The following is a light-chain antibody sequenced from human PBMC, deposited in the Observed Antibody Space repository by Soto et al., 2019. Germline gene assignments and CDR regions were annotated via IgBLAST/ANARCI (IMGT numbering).Light chain of an antibody. CDR1: QSVSSSY. CDR2: GAS. Sequence: EIVLTQSPGTLSLSPWERATLSCRASQSVSSSYLACYQQKAGQAPRLLIYGASSRATGIPDRFSGSGSGTDFTLTISRLEPEDFAVYYCQQYGSSPPITFGQGTRLEIK. V-gene: IGKV3-20*01. J-gene: IGKJ5*01. CDR3: QQYGSSPPIT.